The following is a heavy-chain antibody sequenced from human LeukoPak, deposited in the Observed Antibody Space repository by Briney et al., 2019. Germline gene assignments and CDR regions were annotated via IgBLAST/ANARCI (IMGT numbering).Heavy chain of an antibody. CDR3: ATAGAPGGRFEY. D-gene: IGHD3-16*01. V-gene: IGHV3-7*01. CDR1: GFTFSWST. J-gene: IGHJ4*02. Sequence: PGGSLRLSCVVSGFTFSWSTMTWVRQVPGKGPEWVAKMKEDGSETHYVDSAKGRFTISRDNAKNSLYLQMNSLRVEDTAVYYCATAGAPGGRFEYWGQGALVTVSS. CDR2: MKEDGSET.